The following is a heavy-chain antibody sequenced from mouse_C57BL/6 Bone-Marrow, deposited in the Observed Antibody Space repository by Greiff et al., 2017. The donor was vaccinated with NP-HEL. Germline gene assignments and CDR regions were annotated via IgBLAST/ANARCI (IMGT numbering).Heavy chain of an antibody. CDR1: GFTFSSYG. V-gene: IGHV5-6*01. CDR2: ISSGGSYT. Sequence: EVKLVESGGDLVKPGGSLKLSCAASGFTFSSYGMSWVRQTPDKRLEWVATISSGGSYTYYPDSVKGRFTISRDNAKNTLYLQMSSLKSEDTAMYYCARHHYYGSSYYAMDYWGQGTSVTVSS. CDR3: ARHHYYGSSYYAMDY. J-gene: IGHJ4*01. D-gene: IGHD1-1*01.